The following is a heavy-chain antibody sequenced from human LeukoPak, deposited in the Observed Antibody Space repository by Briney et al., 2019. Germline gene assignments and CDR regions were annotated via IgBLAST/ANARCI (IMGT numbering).Heavy chain of an antibody. J-gene: IGHJ4*02. Sequence: GGSLRLSCVASGFTISSHWMSWVRQAPGKGLEWVASIKEDVSARNVVDSVKGRFTISTDNAKNSLFLQMNSLRVEDTAVYFCARGPPYGSRSDFLDYWGLGTLVTVSS. CDR2: IKEDVSAR. CDR3: ARGPPYGSRSDFLDY. D-gene: IGHD3-10*01. CDR1: GFTISSHW. V-gene: IGHV3-7*01.